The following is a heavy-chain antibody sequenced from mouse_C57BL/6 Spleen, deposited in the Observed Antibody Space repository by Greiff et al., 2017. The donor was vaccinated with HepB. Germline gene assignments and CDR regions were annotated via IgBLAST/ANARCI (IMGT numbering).Heavy chain of an antibody. J-gene: IGHJ4*01. CDR2: IDPSDSYT. V-gene: IGHV1-69*01. CDR1: GYTFTSYW. Sequence: QVQLKQSGAELVMPGASVKLSCKASGYTFTSYWMHWVKQRPGQGLEWIGEIDPSDSYTNYNQKFKGKSTLTVDKSSSTAYMQLSSLTSEDSAVYYCARRGGNAMDYWGQGTSVTVSS. CDR3: ARRGGNAMDY.